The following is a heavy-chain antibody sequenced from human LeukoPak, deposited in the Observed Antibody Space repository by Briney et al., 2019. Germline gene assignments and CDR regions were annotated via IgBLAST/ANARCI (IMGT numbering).Heavy chain of an antibody. V-gene: IGHV3-23*01. D-gene: IGHD3-16*02. CDR1: GFTFSSYA. CDR2: ISGSGGST. CDR3: AKDLTYYDYVWGSYRKGGPGYYFDY. J-gene: IGHJ4*02. Sequence: PGGSLRLSCAASGFTFSSYAMSWGRQAPGEGLGWVSAISGSGGSTYYAASVKGRFTISRDNSKNTLYLQMNSLRAEDTAVYYCAKDLTYYDYVWGSYRKGGPGYYFDYWGQGTLVTVSS.